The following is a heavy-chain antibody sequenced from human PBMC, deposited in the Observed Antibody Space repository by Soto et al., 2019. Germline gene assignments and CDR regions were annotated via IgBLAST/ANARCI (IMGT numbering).Heavy chain of an antibody. V-gene: IGHV3-53*01. CDR3: VSDFGSSSEGCMYV. J-gene: IGHJ6*02. Sequence: GQLVESGGGLIQTGGSLRLSCAASGFSVRNNYMSWVRQAPGEGLEWVSVIYSGGITFYADSVKGRFTISRDNSKTTLYLQMNSLSAEDTAVYYWVSDFGSSSEGCMYVWGQGTTVTVSS. D-gene: IGHD6-6*01. CDR1: GFSVRNNY. CDR2: IYSGGIT.